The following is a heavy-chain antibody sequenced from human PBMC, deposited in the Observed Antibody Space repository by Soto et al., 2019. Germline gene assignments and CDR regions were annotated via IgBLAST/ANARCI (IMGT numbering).Heavy chain of an antibody. CDR3: ARSVEGFDY. Sequence: SETLCLTCTVSGGSISSYGWSWIRQPPGKGLEWIGYIYYSGSTNYNPSLKSRVTISVDTSKNQFSLKLSSVTAADTAVYYCARSVEGFDYWGQGTLVTVSS. J-gene: IGHJ4*02. CDR2: IYYSGST. D-gene: IGHD3-3*01. CDR1: GGSISSYG. V-gene: IGHV4-59*01.